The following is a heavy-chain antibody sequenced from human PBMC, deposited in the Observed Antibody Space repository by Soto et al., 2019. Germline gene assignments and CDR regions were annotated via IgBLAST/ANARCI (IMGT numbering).Heavy chain of an antibody. V-gene: IGHV3-23*01. CDR3: AKMDPYYDILTGHDAFDI. CDR1: GFTFSSYA. CDR2: ISGSGGST. D-gene: IGHD3-9*01. J-gene: IGHJ3*02. Sequence: EVQLLESGGGLVQPGGSLRLSCAASGFTFSSYAMSWVRQAPGKGLEWVSAISGSGGSTYYADSVKGRFTISRDNSKNTLYLQMNSLRAEDTAVYYCAKMDPYYDILTGHDAFDIWGQGTMVTVSS.